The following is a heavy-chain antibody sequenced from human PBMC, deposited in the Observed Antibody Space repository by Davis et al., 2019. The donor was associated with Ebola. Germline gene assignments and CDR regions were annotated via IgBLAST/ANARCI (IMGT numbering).Heavy chain of an antibody. J-gene: IGHJ2*01. CDR1: GLTLTNAW. V-gene: IGHV3-15*01. Sequence: PGGSLRLSCAASGLTLTNAWMSWVRQAPGKGLEWVGRMKGKTDGWTTHYAAPAKGRFTISRDDSENTVFLQMNSLRIEDTAVYFCAKEYTVGYFDLWGRGTLVTVSS. CDR3: AKEYTVGYFDL. CDR2: MKGKTDGWTT. D-gene: IGHD4-23*01.